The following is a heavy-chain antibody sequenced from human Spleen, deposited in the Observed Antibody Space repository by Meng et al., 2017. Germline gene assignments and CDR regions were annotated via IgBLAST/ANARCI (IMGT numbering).Heavy chain of an antibody. V-gene: IGHV4-39*07. CDR2: IYYSGST. J-gene: IGHJ2*01. CDR1: GGSISSSSYY. Sequence: GSLRLSCTVSGGSISSSSYYWGWIRQPPGKGLEWIGSIYYSGSTYYNPSLKSRVTISVDTSKNQFSLKLSSVTAADTAVYYCARDYSSGWYFDLWGRGTLVTVSS. CDR3: ARDYSSGWYFDL. D-gene: IGHD2-21*01.